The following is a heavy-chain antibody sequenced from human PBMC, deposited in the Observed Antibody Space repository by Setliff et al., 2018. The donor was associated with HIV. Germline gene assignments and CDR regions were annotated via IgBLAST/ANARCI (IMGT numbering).Heavy chain of an antibody. V-gene: IGHV4-59*11. D-gene: IGHD3-22*01. Sequence: LPETLSLTCSVSGASIRGHYWSWIRQSPGKGLEWIGNIYYSGNTNYNPSFKSRVTISVDTSKNQFSLRVNSVTAADTAVYYCARSLVPSGYYYGRHAFDIWGQGTKVTVSS. J-gene: IGHJ3*02. CDR3: ARSLVPSGYYYGRHAFDI. CDR2: IYYSGNT. CDR1: GASIRGHY.